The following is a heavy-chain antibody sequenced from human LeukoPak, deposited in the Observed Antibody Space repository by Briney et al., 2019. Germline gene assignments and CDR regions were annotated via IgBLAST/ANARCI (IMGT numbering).Heavy chain of an antibody. CDR3: ARGTIAAAGRGFDY. D-gene: IGHD6-13*01. CDR2: INHSGST. V-gene: IGHV4-34*01. J-gene: IGHJ4*02. Sequence: PSETLSLTCAVYGGSFSGYYWSWIRQPPGKGLEWIGEINHSGSTNYNPSLKSRVTISVDTSKNQFPLKLSSVTAADTAVYYCARGTIAAAGRGFDYWGQGTLVTVSS. CDR1: GGSFSGYY.